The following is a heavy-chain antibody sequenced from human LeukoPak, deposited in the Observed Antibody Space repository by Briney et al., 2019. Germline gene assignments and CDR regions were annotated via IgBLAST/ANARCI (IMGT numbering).Heavy chain of an antibody. CDR3: ARDTTYDSSGYYYGGVDY. CDR1: GFTFSSYS. CDR2: ISSSSSTI. Sequence: GGSLRLSCAASGFTFSSYSMNWVRQAPGKGLEGVSYISSSSSTIYYADSVKGRFTISRDNAKNSLYLQMNSLRAEDTAVYYCARDTTYDSSGYYYGGVDYWGQGTLVTVSS. D-gene: IGHD3-22*01. V-gene: IGHV3-48*01. J-gene: IGHJ4*02.